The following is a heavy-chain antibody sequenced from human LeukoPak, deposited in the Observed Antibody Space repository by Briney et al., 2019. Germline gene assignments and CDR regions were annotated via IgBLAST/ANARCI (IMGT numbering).Heavy chain of an antibody. D-gene: IGHD5-18*01. Sequence: PSGTLSLTCTVSGGSISSYYWSWIRQPPGKGLEWIGYIYYSGSTNYNPSLKSRVTISVDTSKNQFSLKLSSVTAADTAVYYCARSPPGRNGYLNWFDPWGQGTLVTVSS. CDR2: IYYSGST. CDR1: GGSISSYY. V-gene: IGHV4-59*01. J-gene: IGHJ5*02. CDR3: ARSPPGRNGYLNWFDP.